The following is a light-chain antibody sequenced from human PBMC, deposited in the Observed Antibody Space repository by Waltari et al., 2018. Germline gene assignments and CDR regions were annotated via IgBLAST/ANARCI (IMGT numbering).Light chain of an antibody. Sequence: DIVLTQSPATLSFFPGERVPLPCRASQSVSRYMAWYQQKPGQAPRLLIYDISNRATGIPARFSGSGSGSDFTLTISSLEPEDFAVYYCHQHNNWPYTFGQGTKLEI. CDR2: DIS. CDR3: HQHNNWPYT. V-gene: IGKV3-11*01. CDR1: QSVSRY. J-gene: IGKJ2*01.